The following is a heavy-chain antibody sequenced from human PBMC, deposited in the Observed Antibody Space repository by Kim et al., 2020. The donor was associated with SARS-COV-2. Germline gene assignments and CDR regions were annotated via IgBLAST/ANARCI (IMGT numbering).Heavy chain of an antibody. CDR3: ARDGGTDYYDNSFDY. CDR2: INAANGNT. J-gene: IGHJ4*02. V-gene: IGHV1-3*01. D-gene: IGHD3-22*01. CDR1: GYTFTSYA. Sequence: ASVKVSCKASGYTFTSYAMHWVRQPPGQRLEWMGRINAANGNTKYLQKFQGRVTITRDTSARTASMELSSLRSDDTAVYYCARDGGTDYYDNSFDYWGQG.